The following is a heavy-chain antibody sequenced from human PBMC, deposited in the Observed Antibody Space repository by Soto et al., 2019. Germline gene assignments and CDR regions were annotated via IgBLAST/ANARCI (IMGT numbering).Heavy chain of an antibody. V-gene: IGHV1-69*01. J-gene: IGHJ6*02. CDR2: IIPIFGTA. Sequence: QAQLVQSGAEVKKPGSSVKVSCKASGGTFSSYAISWVRQAPGQGLEWMGGIIPIFGTANYAQKFQGRVTITADESTITAEMELSSLRSEDKAVYYCARDQRRWLQTYYYSYVMDVWGQGTTVTVSS. CDR3: ARDQRRWLQTYYYSYVMDV. D-gene: IGHD5-12*01. CDR1: GGTFSSYA.